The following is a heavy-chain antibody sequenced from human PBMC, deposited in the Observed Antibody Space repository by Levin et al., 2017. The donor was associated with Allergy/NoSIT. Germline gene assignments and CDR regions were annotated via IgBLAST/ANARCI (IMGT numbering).Heavy chain of an antibody. CDR1: GGSFSGYY. CDR2: INHSGST. CDR3: ARVSDYGDYL. Sequence: GSLRLSCAVYGGSFSGYYWSWIRQPPGKGLEWIGEINHSGSTNYNPSLKSRVTISVDTSKNQFSLKLSSVTAADTAVYYCARVSDYGDYLWGQGTLVTVSS. V-gene: IGHV4-34*01. J-gene: IGHJ4*02. D-gene: IGHD4-17*01.